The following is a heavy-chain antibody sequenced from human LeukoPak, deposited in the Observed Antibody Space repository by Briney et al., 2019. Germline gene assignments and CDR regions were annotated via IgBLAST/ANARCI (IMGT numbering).Heavy chain of an antibody. D-gene: IGHD3-10*01. J-gene: IGHJ4*02. V-gene: IGHV1-18*01. CDR3: ARDVSLWFGGVPGFDY. CDR2: ISAYNGNT. CDR1: GYTFTSYG. Sequence: ASVKVSCKASGYTFTSYGISWVRQAPGQGLEWMGWISAYNGNTNYAQKLQGRVTMTTDTSTSTAYMELRSLRSDDTAVYYCARDVSLWFGGVPGFDYWGQGTLVTVSS.